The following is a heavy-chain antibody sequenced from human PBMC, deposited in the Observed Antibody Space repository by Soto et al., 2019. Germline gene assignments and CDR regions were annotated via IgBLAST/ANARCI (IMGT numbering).Heavy chain of an antibody. J-gene: IGHJ4*02. D-gene: IGHD6-6*01. CDR3: ARDRSNSPDYFDY. CDR2: IYYSGRT. CDR1: GGSINSDAYY. Sequence: PSETLSLTCTVSGGSINSDAYYWSWIRQPPGKGLEWIGHIYYSGRTYYNPSLESRLTISLDTSKNQFSLRLRSVNASDTAVYYCARDRSNSPDYFDYWGQGTLVTAPQ. V-gene: IGHV4-30-4*01.